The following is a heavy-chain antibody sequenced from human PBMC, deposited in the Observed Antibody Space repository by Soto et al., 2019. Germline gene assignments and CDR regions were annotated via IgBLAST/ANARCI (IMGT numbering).Heavy chain of an antibody. CDR3: ARADYYDSYSYYFLPSDFDF. Sequence: QLQLQESGPGLVKPSGTLSPTCTVSGGSISSDRYFWAWIRQPPGKGLEWIGGMFYSGSTYYNPSLKSRGTISVDMSVDMSKNRFSLKLNSVSAADTAIYFCARADYYDSYSYYFLPSDFDFWGQGTLVTVSS. J-gene: IGHJ4*02. CDR1: GGSISSDRYF. CDR2: MFYSGST. D-gene: IGHD3-22*01. V-gene: IGHV4-39*01.